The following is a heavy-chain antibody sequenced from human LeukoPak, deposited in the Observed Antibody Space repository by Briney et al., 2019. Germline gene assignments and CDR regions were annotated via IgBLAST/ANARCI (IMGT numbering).Heavy chain of an antibody. V-gene: IGHV4-39*01. CDR3: ARQGGYSYRILDY. J-gene: IGHJ4*02. CDR2: IYYSGNT. D-gene: IGHD5-18*01. Sequence: SETLSLTCTVSGGSISSSGYYWGWIRQPPGKGLEWIGSIYYSGNTYYNASLKSRVTISVVTSKNQFSLKLSSVTAADTAVYYCARQGGYSYRILDYWGQGTLVTVSS. CDR1: GGSISSSGYY.